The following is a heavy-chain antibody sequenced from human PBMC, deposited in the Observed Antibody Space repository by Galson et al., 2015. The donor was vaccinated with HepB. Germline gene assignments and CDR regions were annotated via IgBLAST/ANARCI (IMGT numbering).Heavy chain of an antibody. D-gene: IGHD3-3*01. V-gene: IGHV3-49*03. J-gene: IGHJ4*02. CDR3: TREIREYHFWSGDLDFNY. CDR2: IRSKGCGGTT. CDR1: GFIFSHYA. Sequence: SLRLSCAGSGFIFSHYAMSWFRQAPGKGLEWVGFIRSKGCGGTTEYAASVKGRFTISRDDSKNIAYLQMNSLKTEDSAVYYCTREIREYHFWSGDLDFNYWGQGTLVTVSS.